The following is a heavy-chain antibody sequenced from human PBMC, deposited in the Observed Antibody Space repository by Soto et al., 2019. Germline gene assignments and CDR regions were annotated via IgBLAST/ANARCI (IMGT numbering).Heavy chain of an antibody. CDR3: ARAGKDYYGSGSPYYYGMDV. Sequence: QVQLVQSGAEVKKPGASVKVSCKASGYTFTSYGVSWVRQAPGQGLEWMGWISGYNGNTNYAQKLQGRVTMTTDTATRTAYMELRSLRSDDTAVYYCARAGKDYYGSGSPYYYGMDVWGQWITVTVSS. CDR2: ISGYNGNT. V-gene: IGHV1-18*04. J-gene: IGHJ6*02. D-gene: IGHD3-10*01. CDR1: GYTFTSYG.